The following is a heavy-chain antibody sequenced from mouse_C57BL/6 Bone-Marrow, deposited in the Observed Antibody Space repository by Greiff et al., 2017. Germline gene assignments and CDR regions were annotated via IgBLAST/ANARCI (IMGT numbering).Heavy chain of an antibody. CDR1: GFNIKDYY. J-gene: IGHJ2*01. D-gene: IGHD2-2*01. CDR3: ARIYGYSSVDY. CDR2: IDTEDGET. Sequence: VQLQQSGAELVKPGASVKLSCTASGFNIKDYYMHWVKQRTEQGLEWIGRIDTEDGETKYAPKFQGKATITADTSSNAPYPQLGRLTSEVTAVYYCARIYGYSSVDYWGQGTTLTVSS. V-gene: IGHV14-2*01.